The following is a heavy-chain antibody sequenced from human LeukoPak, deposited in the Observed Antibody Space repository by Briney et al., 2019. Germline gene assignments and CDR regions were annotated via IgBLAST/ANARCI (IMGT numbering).Heavy chain of an antibody. J-gene: IGHJ4*03. Sequence: GGSLRLSCAASGFTFDDYGMSWVRQAPGKGLEWVSGINWNGGSTGYADSVKGRFTISRDNAKNSMFLQLSSLRVEDTAVYYCARDGDFRYFDFWGQGTLVTVSS. CDR1: GFTFDDYG. CDR2: INWNGGST. D-gene: IGHD2/OR15-2a*01. CDR3: ARDGDFRYFDF. V-gene: IGHV3-20*04.